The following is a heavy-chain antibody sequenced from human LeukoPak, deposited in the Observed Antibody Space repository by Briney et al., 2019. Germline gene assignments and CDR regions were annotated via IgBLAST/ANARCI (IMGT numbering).Heavy chain of an antibody. CDR3: ARDKVTMVRGIHAFDI. CDR2: IYTSGST. Sequence: SETLSLTCTVSGGSLSSGSYYWSWIRQPAGKGLEWIGRIYTSGSTNYNPSLKSRVTISVDTSKNQFSLKLSSVTAADTAVYYCARDKVTMVRGIHAFDIWGQGTMVTVSS. D-gene: IGHD3-10*01. CDR1: GGSLSSGSYY. J-gene: IGHJ3*02. V-gene: IGHV4-61*02.